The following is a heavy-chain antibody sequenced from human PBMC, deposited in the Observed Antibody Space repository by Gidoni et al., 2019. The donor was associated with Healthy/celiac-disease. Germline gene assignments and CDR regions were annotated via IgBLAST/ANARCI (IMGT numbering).Heavy chain of an antibody. V-gene: IGHV3-48*02. CDR2: ISSSSSTI. D-gene: IGHD6-13*01. J-gene: IGHJ4*02. CDR3: ARGCFYSSSWCDFDY. CDR1: GFTFSSSS. Sequence: EVQLVESGGGLVQPGGSLRLSCSASGFTFSSSSMNWVRQAPGKGLEWVSYISSSSSTIYYADSVKGRFTISRDNAKNSLYLQMNSLRDEDTAVYYCARGCFYSSSWCDFDYWGQGTLVTVSS.